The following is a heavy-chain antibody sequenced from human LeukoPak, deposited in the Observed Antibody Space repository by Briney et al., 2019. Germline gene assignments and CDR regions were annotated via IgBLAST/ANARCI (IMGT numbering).Heavy chain of an antibody. CDR3: AKDLNYGFDS. Sequence: GGSLRLSCAASGFAFRTYAMSWVRQAPGKGLEGVSAISGSGDKTFYAESVRGRFTISRDNSKNTLYLQMNSLRAEDTAVYYCAKDLNYGFDSWGQGTLVPVSS. CDR2: ISGSGDKT. D-gene: IGHD3-10*01. CDR1: GFAFRTYA. V-gene: IGHV3-23*01. J-gene: IGHJ4*02.